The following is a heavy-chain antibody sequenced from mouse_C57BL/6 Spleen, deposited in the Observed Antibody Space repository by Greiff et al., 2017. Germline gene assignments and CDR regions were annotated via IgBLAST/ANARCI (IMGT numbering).Heavy chain of an antibody. CDR2: IRSKSNNYAT. CDR3: VRGDYYGSSYFDY. J-gene: IGHJ2*01. Sequence: EVKVVESGGGLVQPKGSLKLSCAASGFSFNTYAMNWVRQAPGKGLEWVARIRSKSNNYATYYADSVKDRFTISRDDSESMLYLQMNNLKTEDTAMYYCVRGDYYGSSYFDYWGQGTTLTVSS. V-gene: IGHV10-1*01. CDR1: GFSFNTYA. D-gene: IGHD1-1*01.